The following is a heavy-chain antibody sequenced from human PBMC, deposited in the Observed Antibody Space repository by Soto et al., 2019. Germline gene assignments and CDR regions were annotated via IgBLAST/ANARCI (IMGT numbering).Heavy chain of an antibody. V-gene: IGHV3-15*07. CDR2: IKSKTDGGTT. Sequence: GGSLRLSCAASGFTFSNAWINWVRQAPGKGLEWVGRIKSKTDGGTTDYAAPVKGRFAISRDDSKNMVYLQMNSLRAEDTAVYYCARVFWESVWRYYYYYMDVWGKGTTVTVSS. D-gene: IGHD3-16*01. CDR3: ARVFWESVWRYYYYYMDV. CDR1: GFTFSNAW. J-gene: IGHJ6*03.